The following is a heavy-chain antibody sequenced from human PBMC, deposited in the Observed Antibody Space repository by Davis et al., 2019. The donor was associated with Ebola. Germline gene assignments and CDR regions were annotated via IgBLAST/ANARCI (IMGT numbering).Heavy chain of an antibody. CDR1: GGSFSSHP. J-gene: IGHJ4*02. Sequence: SVKVSCQTSGGSFSSHPISWVRQAPRQGLEWMGGIIPIFDTPHYAQKFQGRITVTADASTSTAYMELSSLRSEDTATYFCARDFDGGNYYFDYWGPGTPVTVSS. CDR2: IIPIFDTP. CDR3: ARDFDGGNYYFDY. V-gene: IGHV1-69*13. D-gene: IGHD3-9*01.